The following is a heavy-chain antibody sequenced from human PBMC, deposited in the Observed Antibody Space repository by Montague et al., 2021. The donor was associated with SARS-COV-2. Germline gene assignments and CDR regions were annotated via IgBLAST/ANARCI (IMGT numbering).Heavy chain of an antibody. Sequence: GGTINYADSVKGRLPISRDKSKNTLYQHMNSLRADDTAEYYCAIAGSSWYHGYYYGMDVWGQGTTVTVSS. J-gene: IGHJ6*02. D-gene: IGHD6-13*01. CDR3: AIAGSSWYHGYYYGMDV. V-gene: IGHV3-23*01. CDR2: GGTI.